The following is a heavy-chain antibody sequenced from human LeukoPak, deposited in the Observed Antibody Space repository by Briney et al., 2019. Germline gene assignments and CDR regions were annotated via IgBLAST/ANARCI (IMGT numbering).Heavy chain of an antibody. CDR3: AKDDAWLQFGE. Sequence: PGGSLRLSCAASGFTFSNYAMSWVRQAPGKGLEWVSAISGSASSTYYADSVKGRFTISRDNSKNTLYLEVISLTAEDTAVYYCAKDDAWLQFGEWSQGTLVTVSS. CDR2: ISGSASST. V-gene: IGHV3-23*01. J-gene: IGHJ4*02. D-gene: IGHD3-10*01. CDR1: GFTFSNYA.